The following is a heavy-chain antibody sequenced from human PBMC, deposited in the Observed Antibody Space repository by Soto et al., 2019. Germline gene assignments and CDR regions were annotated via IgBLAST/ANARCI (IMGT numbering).Heavy chain of an antibody. D-gene: IGHD6-13*01. Sequence: SETLSLTCAVYGGSFSGYYWSWIRQPPGKGLEWIGEINHSGSTNYNPSLKSRVTISVDTSKNQFSLKLSSVTAADTAVYYCAREGGIADAGFPYWGQGTLVTVS. V-gene: IGHV4-34*01. J-gene: IGHJ4*02. CDR2: INHSGST. CDR3: AREGGIADAGFPY. CDR1: GGSFSGYY.